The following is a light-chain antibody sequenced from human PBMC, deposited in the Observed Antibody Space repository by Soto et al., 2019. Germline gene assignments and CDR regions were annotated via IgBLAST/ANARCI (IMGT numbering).Light chain of an antibody. CDR3: QQRSSWTPDT. V-gene: IGKV3-11*01. Sequence: EIVLTQSPATLSLSPGERATLSGRASQSVSSYLAWYQQKPGQAPRLLIYDASNRATGIPARFSGSGSGTDFTLTISSLEPEDFSTYYCQQRSSWTPDTFGGGTKVEIK. CDR1: QSVSSY. J-gene: IGKJ4*01. CDR2: DAS.